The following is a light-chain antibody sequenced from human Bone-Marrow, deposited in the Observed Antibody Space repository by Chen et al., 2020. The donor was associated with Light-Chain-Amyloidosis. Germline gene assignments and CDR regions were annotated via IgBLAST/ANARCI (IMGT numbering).Light chain of an antibody. CDR3: QSADSSGTYEVI. J-gene: IGLJ2*01. Sequence: SSELTQPPSVSVSPGQTARITCSGDDLPTKYAYWYQLQPGQAPVLVIHRDTERPSGISERFSGSSSGTTATLTISGVQAEDEADYHCQSADSSGTYEVIFGGGTKLTGL. CDR1: DLPTKY. V-gene: IGLV3-25*03. CDR2: RDT.